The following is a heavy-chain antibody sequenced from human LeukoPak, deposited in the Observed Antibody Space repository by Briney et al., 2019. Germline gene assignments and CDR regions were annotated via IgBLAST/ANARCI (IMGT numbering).Heavy chain of an antibody. CDR2: IWYDGSNK. CDR1: GFTFSSYG. Sequence: PGGSLRLSCAASGFTFSSYGMHWVRQAPGKGLEWVAVIWYDGSNKYYADSVKGRFTISRDNSKNTLYLQMNSLRAEDTAVYYCARDPYGDYNPFFDYWGQGTLVTVSS. CDR3: ARDPYGDYNPFFDY. V-gene: IGHV3-33*01. D-gene: IGHD4-17*01. J-gene: IGHJ4*02.